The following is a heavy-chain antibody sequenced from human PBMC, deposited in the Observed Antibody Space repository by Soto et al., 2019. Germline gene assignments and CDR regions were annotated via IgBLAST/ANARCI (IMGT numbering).Heavy chain of an antibody. V-gene: IGHV3-23*01. CDR3: VTTTPIVVPAATTNWFDP. Sequence: GGSLRLSCAASGFTFSSYAMSWVRQAPGKGLEWVSAISGSGGSTYYADSVKGRFTISRDNSKNTLYLQMNSLRAEDTAVYYCVTTTPIVVPAATTNWFDPWGQGTLVTVSS. CDR2: ISGSGGST. CDR1: GFTFSSYA. J-gene: IGHJ5*02. D-gene: IGHD2-2*01.